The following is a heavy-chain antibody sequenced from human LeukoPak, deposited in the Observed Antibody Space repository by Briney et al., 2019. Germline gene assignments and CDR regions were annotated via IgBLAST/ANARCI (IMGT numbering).Heavy chain of an antibody. J-gene: IGHJ4*02. D-gene: IGHD1-26*01. V-gene: IGHV1-2*02. Sequence: ASVKVSCKASGYTFTGYYIHWVRQAPGQGLEWMGWINPNSGGTNYAQKLQGRVTMTTDTSTSTAYMELRSLRFDDTAVYYCARDLEGATNFDYWGQGTLVTVSS. CDR2: INPNSGGT. CDR3: ARDLEGATNFDY. CDR1: GYTFTGYY.